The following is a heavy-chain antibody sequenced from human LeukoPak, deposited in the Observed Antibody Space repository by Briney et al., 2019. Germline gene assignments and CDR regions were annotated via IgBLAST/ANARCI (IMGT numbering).Heavy chain of an antibody. V-gene: IGHV1-58*01. CDR3: AAGLQSATWPVDY. J-gene: IGHJ4*02. D-gene: IGHD5-18*01. CDR2: IVVGSGNT. CDR1: GFTFTSSA. Sequence: SVKVSCKASGFTFTSSAVQWVRQARGQRLEWIGWIVVGSGNTNYAQKFQERVTITRDMSTSTAYMELSSLRSEDTAVYYCAAGLQSATWPVDYWGQGTLVTVSS.